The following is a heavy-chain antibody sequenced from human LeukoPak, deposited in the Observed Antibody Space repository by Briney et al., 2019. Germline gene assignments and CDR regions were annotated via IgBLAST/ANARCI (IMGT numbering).Heavy chain of an antibody. D-gene: IGHD2-2*01. J-gene: IGHJ4*02. CDR3: ATYQPKTYFDY. Sequence: PGGSLRLSCTVSGFTFSTYAMNWVRQAPGKGLEGVAVISYDGNNKYYADSVKDRFTISRDNYKNTLSLQMNSLRAEDTAVYYCATYQPKTYFDYWGQGTLVTVSS. CDR2: ISYDGNNK. CDR1: GFTFSTYA. V-gene: IGHV3-30-3*01.